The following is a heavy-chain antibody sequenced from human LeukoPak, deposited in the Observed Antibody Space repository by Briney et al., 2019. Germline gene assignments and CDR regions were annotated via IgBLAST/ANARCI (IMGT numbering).Heavy chain of an antibody. D-gene: IGHD2-2*01. CDR3: ARVPAAMYHYYYYMDV. CDR2: IIPIFGTA. V-gene: IGHV1-69*05. J-gene: IGHJ6*03. Sequence: ASVKVSCKASGGTFSSYAISWVRQAPGQGLEWMGGIIPIFGTANYAQKFQGRVTITTDEPTSTAYMELSSLRSEDTAVYYCARVPAAMYHYYYYMDVWGKGTTVTVSS. CDR1: GGTFSSYA.